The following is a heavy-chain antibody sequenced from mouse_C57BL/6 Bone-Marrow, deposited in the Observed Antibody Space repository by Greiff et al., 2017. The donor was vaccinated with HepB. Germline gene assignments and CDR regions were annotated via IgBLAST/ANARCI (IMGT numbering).Heavy chain of an antibody. Sequence: VQLKESGGGLVQPGGSMKLSCVASGFTFSNYWMNWVRQSPEKGLEWVAQIRLKSDNYATHYAEPVKGRFTISRDDSKCSVYLQMTNLMAEDTGIYYCTGYDYGWAMDYWGQGTSFTVSS. J-gene: IGHJ4*01. CDR3: TGYDYGWAMDY. D-gene: IGHD2-4*01. CDR2: IRLKSDNYAT. CDR1: GFTFSNYW. V-gene: IGHV6-3*01.